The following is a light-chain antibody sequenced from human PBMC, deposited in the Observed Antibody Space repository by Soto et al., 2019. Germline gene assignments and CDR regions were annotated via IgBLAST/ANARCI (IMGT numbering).Light chain of an antibody. CDR1: QPVGTS. CDR2: AAS. Sequence: DIQMTQSPSSVSASVGDRVTVTCRASQPVGTSVHWYQQKTGKAPKVLNSAASRLQRGVPSRFSGSGSGTDFTLTITSLQPEDSATYYCQQGYNTFWTFGQGTKVDIK. CDR3: QQGYNTFWT. V-gene: IGKV1-39*01. J-gene: IGKJ1*01.